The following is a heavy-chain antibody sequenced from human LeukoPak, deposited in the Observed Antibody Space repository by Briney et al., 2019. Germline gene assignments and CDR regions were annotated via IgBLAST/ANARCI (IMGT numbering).Heavy chain of an antibody. CDR3: VRGPGRGYGLEH. CDR2: ISTGGDI. J-gene: IGHJ1*01. CDR1: VVSICNSY. Sequence: SDTLSLTCAVSVVSICNSYCSWARQPPGKGLEFIGYISTGGDINYNPSLRSRATMSINTSNNQLSLTLTSVTTADTAVYFCVRGPGRGYGLEHWGQGSLVTVSS. D-gene: IGHD3-22*01. V-gene: IGHV4-4*08.